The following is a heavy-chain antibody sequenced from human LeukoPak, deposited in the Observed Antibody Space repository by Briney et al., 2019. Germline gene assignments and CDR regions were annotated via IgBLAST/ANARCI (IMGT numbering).Heavy chain of an antibody. V-gene: IGHV4-59*01. CDR1: GGSISSYY. Sequence: PSETLSLTCTVSGGSISSYYWSWIRQPPGKGLEWIGYIYYSGSTNYNPSLKSRVTISVDTSKNQFSLKLSSVTAADTAVYYCARDLGLLRYGGNVVGAFDIWGQGTMVTVSS. CDR2: IYYSGST. CDR3: ARDLGLLRYGGNVVGAFDI. D-gene: IGHD4-23*01. J-gene: IGHJ3*02.